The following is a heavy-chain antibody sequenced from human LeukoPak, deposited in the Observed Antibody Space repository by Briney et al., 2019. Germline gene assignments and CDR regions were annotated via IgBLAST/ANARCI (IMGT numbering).Heavy chain of an antibody. D-gene: IGHD3-9*01. V-gene: IGHV1-69*04. CDR2: IIPILATT. J-gene: IGHJ3*02. CDR3: ARESVDYDIMTGYTFRDEAFDI. Sequence: SVKVSCKASGGTFSNFAFSWVRQAPGQGLEWMGRIIPILATTNHAQKFQDRVTLTADKSTSTAYMELSSLRSEDTAVYFCARESVDYDIMTGYTFRDEAFDIWGQGTLVTVSS. CDR1: GGTFSNFA.